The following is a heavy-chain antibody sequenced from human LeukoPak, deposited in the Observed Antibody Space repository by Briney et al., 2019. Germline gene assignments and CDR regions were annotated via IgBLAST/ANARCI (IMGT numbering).Heavy chain of an antibody. Sequence: SETLSLTCTVSGASISSEGYYWSWIPQHPGKGLEWLGYIYYSGSTYYNPSLKSRVTMSVDTSNSQFSLKLRSVTAADTAVYYCARGKYYDSSTEYYFDYWGQGTLVTVSS. CDR2: IYYSGST. V-gene: IGHV4-31*03. CDR3: ARGKYYDSSTEYYFDY. J-gene: IGHJ4*02. D-gene: IGHD3-16*01. CDR1: GASISSEGYY.